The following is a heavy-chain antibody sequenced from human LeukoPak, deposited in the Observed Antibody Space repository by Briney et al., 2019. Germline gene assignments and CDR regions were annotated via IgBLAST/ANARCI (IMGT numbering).Heavy chain of an antibody. V-gene: IGHV4-4*07. J-gene: IGHJ6*03. CDR2: IYSSGTT. CDR3: ARNYPEWSHLRYFHYSYMDV. Sequence: PSETLSLTCTVPDGSISSYTWTWIRQPAGKGLEWIGRIYSSGTTIYNPSLKSRVTMSVDTSKNQFSLNLSSVTAADTAIYYCARNYPEWSHLRYFHYSYMDVWSKGTTVTVS. CDR1: DGSISSYT. D-gene: IGHD3-3*01.